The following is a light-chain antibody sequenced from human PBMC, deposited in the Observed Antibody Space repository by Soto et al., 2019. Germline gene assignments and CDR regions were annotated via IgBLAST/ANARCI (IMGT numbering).Light chain of an antibody. CDR2: DVI. J-gene: IGLJ1*01. CDR3: CSYAGNYIYV. CDR1: RNDVGTYDR. V-gene: IGLV2-11*01. Sequence: QSVLTQPRSVSGSPGQSVTISCTGTRNDVGTYDRVSWYQQSPGTAPKLILYDVIKRPSGVPDRFSGSKSGNTASLTVSGLLTEDEADYYCCSYAGNYIYVFGSGTKVTVL.